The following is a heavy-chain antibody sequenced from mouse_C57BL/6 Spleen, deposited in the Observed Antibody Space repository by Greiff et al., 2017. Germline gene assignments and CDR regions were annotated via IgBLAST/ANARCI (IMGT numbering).Heavy chain of an antibody. CDR1: GYTFTDYN. D-gene: IGHD1-1*01. CDR3: ARENYGSSYRWYFDV. CDR2: INPNNGGT. Sequence: EVKLMESGPELVKPGASVKMSCKASGYTFTDYNMHWVKQSHGKSLEWIGYINPNNGGTSYNQKFKGKATLTVNKSSSTAYMELRSLTSEDSAVYYCARENYGSSYRWYFDVWGTGTTVTVSS. V-gene: IGHV1-22*01. J-gene: IGHJ1*03.